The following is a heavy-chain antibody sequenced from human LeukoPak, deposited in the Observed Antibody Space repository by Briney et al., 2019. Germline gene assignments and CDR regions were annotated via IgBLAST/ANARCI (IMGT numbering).Heavy chain of an antibody. V-gene: IGHV3-74*01. CDR2: ISSNGGTI. J-gene: IGHJ4*02. CDR3: ARGRLSTSGWLTAY. CDR1: GFTFDDYA. D-gene: IGHD2-2*01. Sequence: GGSLRLSCAASGFTFDDYAMHWVRQAPGKGLVWVSRISSNGGTITYADSVQGRFTISRDNAKTTLYLQMNGLRAEDTGVYYCARGRLSTSGWLTAYWGQGTLVTVSS.